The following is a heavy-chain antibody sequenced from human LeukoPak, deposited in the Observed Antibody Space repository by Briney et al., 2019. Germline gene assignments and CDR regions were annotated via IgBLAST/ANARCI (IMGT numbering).Heavy chain of an antibody. CDR1: GGPISSYY. Sequence: PSETLSLTCTVSGGPISSYYWSWIRQPAGKGLEWIGRIYTSGSTNYNPSLKSRVTMSVDTSKNQFSLKLSSVTAADTAVYYCARGIEYSSSSVWCYSSGWYFDYWGQGTLVTVSS. D-gene: IGHD6-6*01. J-gene: IGHJ4*02. CDR2: IYTSGST. CDR3: ARGIEYSSSSVWCYSSGWYFDY. V-gene: IGHV4-4*07.